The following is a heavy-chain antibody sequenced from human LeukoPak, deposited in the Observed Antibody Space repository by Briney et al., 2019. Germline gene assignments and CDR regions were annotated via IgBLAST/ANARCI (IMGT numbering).Heavy chain of an antibody. CDR3: ATDSSGWYGPYYYGMDV. J-gene: IGHJ6*02. V-gene: IGHV4-34*01. CDR2: INHSGST. Sequence: SETLSLTCAVYGGSFSGYYWSWIRQPPGKGLEWIGEINHSGSTNYDPSLKSRVTISVDTSKNQFSLKLSSVTAADTAVYYCATDSSGWYGPYYYGMDVWGQGTTVTVSS. CDR1: GGSFSGYY. D-gene: IGHD6-19*01.